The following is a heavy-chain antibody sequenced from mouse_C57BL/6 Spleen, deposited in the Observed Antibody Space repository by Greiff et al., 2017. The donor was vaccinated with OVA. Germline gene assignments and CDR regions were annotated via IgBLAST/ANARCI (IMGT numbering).Heavy chain of an antibody. J-gene: IGHJ3*01. CDR2: IYPGSGST. CDR3: ARRVGGLLPFAY. D-gene: IGHD2-3*01. Sequence: QVQLKESGAELVKPGASVKMSCKASGYTFTSYWITWVKQRPGQGLEWIGDIYPGSGSTNYNEKFKSKATLTVDTSSSTAYMQLSSLTSEDSAVYYCARRVGGLLPFAYWGQGTLVTVSA. V-gene: IGHV1-55*01. CDR1: GYTFTSYW.